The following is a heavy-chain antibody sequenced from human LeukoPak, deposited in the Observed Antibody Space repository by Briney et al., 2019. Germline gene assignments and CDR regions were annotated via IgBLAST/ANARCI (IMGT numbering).Heavy chain of an antibody. Sequence: GESLQISCKASGYSFTSYWIGWVRPLPGKGLDWMGIIYPGDSYTEYSPSFQGQVTISADRSINTAYLYWSSLKASDTAMYYCARGFYLGRQHGGSSNFDYWGQGTLVTVSS. J-gene: IGHJ4*02. CDR2: IYPGDSYT. V-gene: IGHV5-51*01. CDR1: GYSFTSYW. CDR3: ARGFYLGRQHGGSSNFDY. D-gene: IGHD2/OR15-2a*01.